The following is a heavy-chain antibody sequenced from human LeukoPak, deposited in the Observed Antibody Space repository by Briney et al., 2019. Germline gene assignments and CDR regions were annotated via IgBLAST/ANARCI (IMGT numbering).Heavy chain of an antibody. V-gene: IGHV4-34*01. D-gene: IGHD3-3*01. CDR2: IYHSGTT. CDR3: ARSSTIFGHFDY. Sequence: PGGSLRLSCVASGFTFSNYDMSWVRQAPGKGLEWFGEIYHSGTTNYNPSLKSRGSISVDTSRNQFSLKLSSVTAPDTAVYYCARSSTIFGHFDYWGQGTQVAVSS. CDR1: GFTFSNYD. J-gene: IGHJ4*02.